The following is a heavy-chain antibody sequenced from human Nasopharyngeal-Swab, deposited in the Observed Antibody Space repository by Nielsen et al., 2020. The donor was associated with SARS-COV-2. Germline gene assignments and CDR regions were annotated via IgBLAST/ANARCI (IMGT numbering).Heavy chain of an antibody. Sequence: SVKVSCKASGGTFSSYAISWVRQAPGQGLEWMGGIIPIFGTANYAQKFQERVTITRDMSTSTAYMELSSLRSEDTAVYYCAAEGEYYGSGSRPGMDVWGQGTTVTVSS. CDR1: GGTFSSYA. CDR2: IIPIFGTA. CDR3: AAEGEYYGSGSRPGMDV. V-gene: IGHV1-69*05. D-gene: IGHD3-10*01. J-gene: IGHJ6*02.